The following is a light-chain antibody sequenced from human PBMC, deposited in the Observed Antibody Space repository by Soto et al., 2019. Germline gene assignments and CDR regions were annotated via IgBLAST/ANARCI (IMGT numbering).Light chain of an antibody. CDR2: DTS. CDR1: QSVSSSY. J-gene: IGKJ3*01. CDR3: QHYGTSAL. Sequence: EIVLTQSPGTLSLSPGERATLSCRASQSVSSSYLAWYQQKPGQAPRLLIYDTSDRATGIPDRFSASGSGTDFTLTIRRLEPEDFAVYYWQHYGTSALFGPGTKVDIK. V-gene: IGKV3-20*01.